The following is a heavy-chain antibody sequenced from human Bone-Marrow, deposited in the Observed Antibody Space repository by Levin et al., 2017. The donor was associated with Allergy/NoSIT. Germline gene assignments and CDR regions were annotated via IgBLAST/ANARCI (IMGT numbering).Heavy chain of an antibody. Sequence: SCAASGFAFSDHYMSWIRQAPGKGLDWVSYISRSGSPISYAASVKGRFTISRDNAQSSLYLQMNSLRVEDSAVYYCVSSYLGYCSSDTCLDTPNSFDYWGQGTLVTVSS. D-gene: IGHD2-2*01. V-gene: IGHV3-11*01. CDR1: GFAFSDHY. CDR3: VSSYLGYCSSDTCLDTPNSFDY. CDR2: ISRSGSPI. J-gene: IGHJ4*02.